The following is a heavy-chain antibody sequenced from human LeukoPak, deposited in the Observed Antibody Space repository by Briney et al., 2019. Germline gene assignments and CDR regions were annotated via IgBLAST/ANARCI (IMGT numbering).Heavy chain of an antibody. J-gene: IGHJ4*02. CDR3: ARDLGYCSGGSCYSYYFDS. CDR1: GFTFSSYW. CDR2: MNQDGGEK. D-gene: IGHD2-15*01. Sequence: GGSLRLSCAASGFTFSSYWMSWVRQAPGQGLEWVANMNQDGGEKYYEDSVKGRFTISRDNAKNSLDLQMNSLRAEDTAVYYCARDLGYCSGGSCYSYYFDSWGQGTLVTVSS. V-gene: IGHV3-7*04.